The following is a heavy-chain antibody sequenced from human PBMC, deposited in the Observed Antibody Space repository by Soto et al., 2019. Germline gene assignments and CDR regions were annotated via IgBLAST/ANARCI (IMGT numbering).Heavy chain of an antibody. D-gene: IGHD6-13*01. CDR3: AKRTEQQLVRGSWFDP. CDR2: ISGSGGSA. Sequence: GGSVRLSCAASGFTFSSYAMSWVRQAPGKGLEWVSAISGSGGSAYYADSVKGRFTISRDNSKNTLYLQMNSLRAEDTAVYYCAKRTEQQLVRGSWFDPWGQGTLVTVSS. CDR1: GFTFSSYA. J-gene: IGHJ5*02. V-gene: IGHV3-23*01.